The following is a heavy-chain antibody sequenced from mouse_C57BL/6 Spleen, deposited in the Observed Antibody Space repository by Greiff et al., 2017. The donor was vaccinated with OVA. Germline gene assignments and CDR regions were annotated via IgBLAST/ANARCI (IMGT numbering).Heavy chain of an antibody. J-gene: IGHJ4*01. CDR3: TLDPYYYAMDY. Sequence: EVMLVESGEGLVKPGGSLKLSCAASGFTFSSYAMSWVRQTPEKRLEWVAYISSGGDYIYYADTVKGRFTISRDNARNTLYLQMSSLKSEDTAMYYCTLDPYYYAMDYWGQGTSVTVSS. V-gene: IGHV5-9-1*02. CDR1: GFTFSSYA. CDR2: ISSGGDYI.